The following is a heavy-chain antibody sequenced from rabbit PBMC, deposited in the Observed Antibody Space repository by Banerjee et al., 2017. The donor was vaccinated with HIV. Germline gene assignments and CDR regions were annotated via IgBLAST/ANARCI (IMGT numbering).Heavy chain of an antibody. D-gene: IGHD1-1*01. Sequence: QQLVESGGGLVKPGASLTLTCKASGFSFSSGYYVCWVRQAPGKGLEWIGCIGTGSGSTYYASWAKGRFTISKTSSTTVTLQMTSLTAADTATYFCASGYYSGSLNLWGPGTLVTVS. CDR1: GFSFSSGYY. CDR2: IGTGSGST. J-gene: IGHJ4*01. V-gene: IGHV1S40*01. CDR3: ASGYYSGSLNL.